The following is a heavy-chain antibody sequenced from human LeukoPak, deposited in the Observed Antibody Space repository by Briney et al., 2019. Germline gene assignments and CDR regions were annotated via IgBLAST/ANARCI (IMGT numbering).Heavy chain of an antibody. Sequence: SETLSLTCTVSGGSISSYFCTWIRQPAGKGLEWIGRIHTSGSTHYNPSLKSRVTMSVDTSKNQFSLKLSSVTAADTAVYYCARDPEGHGNYFDYWGQGALVTVSS. D-gene: IGHD1-14*01. V-gene: IGHV4-4*07. CDR3: ARDPEGHGNYFDY. CDR1: GGSISSYF. J-gene: IGHJ4*02. CDR2: IHTSGST.